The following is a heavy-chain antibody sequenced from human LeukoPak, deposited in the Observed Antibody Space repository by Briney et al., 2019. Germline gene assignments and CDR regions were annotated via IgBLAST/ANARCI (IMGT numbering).Heavy chain of an antibody. J-gene: IGHJ6*03. Sequence: ASVKVSFKGSGYTFTSYGISWVRQAPGQGLEWMGWISAYNGNTDYAQQLQGRDTMTTDPSTSPAYMELRSLRSDDTAVYYCARDQDMDVWGKGPTVPVSS. CDR2: ISAYNGNT. V-gene: IGHV1-18*01. CDR3: ARDQDMDV. CDR1: GYTFTSYG.